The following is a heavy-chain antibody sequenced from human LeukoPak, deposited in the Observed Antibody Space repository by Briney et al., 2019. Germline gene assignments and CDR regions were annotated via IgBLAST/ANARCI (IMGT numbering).Heavy chain of an antibody. CDR3: ARAHPTYGDYGANWFDA. CDR1: GYPFTSYG. V-gene: IGHV1-18*01. J-gene: IGHJ5*02. D-gene: IGHD4-17*01. Sequence: GASVKVSCKASGYPFTSYGISWLRQAPGQGLEWMGWISAFNGNTNYAQKLQGRVTMTTDTSTSTAYMELRSLRSDDPAAYYRARAHPTYGDYGANWFDACGQGTLVTVSS. CDR2: ISAFNGNT.